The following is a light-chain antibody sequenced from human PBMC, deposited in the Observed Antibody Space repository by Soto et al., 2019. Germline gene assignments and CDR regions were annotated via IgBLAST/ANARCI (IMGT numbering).Light chain of an antibody. V-gene: IGLV2-14*01. CDR3: TSYTRSNTRKV. CDR1: SSDVGGYNY. CDR2: EVT. J-gene: IGLJ3*02. Sequence: QSALTQPASVSGSPGQSIAISCTGTSSDVGGYNYVSWYQQHPGKAPKLMIYEVTNRPSGVSTRFSGSKSGNTASLTISGLQAEDEADYYCTSYTRSNTRKVFGGGTQLTVL.